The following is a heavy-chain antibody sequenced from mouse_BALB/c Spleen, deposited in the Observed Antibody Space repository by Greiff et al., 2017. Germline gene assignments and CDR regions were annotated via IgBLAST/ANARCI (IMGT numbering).Heavy chain of an antibody. CDR3: ARSTMIGNFDY. Sequence: QVQLKESGAELAKPGASVKMSCKASGYTFTSYWMHWVKQRPGQGLEWIGYINPSTGYTEYNQKFKDKATLTADKSSSTAYMQLSSLTSEDSAVYYCARSTMIGNFDYWGQGTTLTVSS. CDR1: GYTFTSYW. CDR2: INPSTGYT. V-gene: IGHV1-7*01. J-gene: IGHJ2*01. D-gene: IGHD2-4*01.